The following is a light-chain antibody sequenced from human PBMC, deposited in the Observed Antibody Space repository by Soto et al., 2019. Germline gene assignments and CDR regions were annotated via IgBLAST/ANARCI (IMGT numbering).Light chain of an antibody. CDR2: GAS. J-gene: IGKJ1*01. Sequence: EIVLTQSPGILSLSPGERATLSCRASQSVSDNYLAWFQHRPDEAPRLLIYGASSRATGIPDRFSGRGSGSDFTLSISRLEPEDFAVYYCQQYCSSPRTCGQGTE. V-gene: IGKV3-20*01. CDR1: QSVSDNY. CDR3: QQYCSSPRT.